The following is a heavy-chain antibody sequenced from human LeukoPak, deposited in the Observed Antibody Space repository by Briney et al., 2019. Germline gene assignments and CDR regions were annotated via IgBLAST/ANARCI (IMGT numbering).Heavy chain of an antibody. J-gene: IGHJ5*02. CDR1: GFTFSSYA. CDR3: AKDLNVWFGELGPFDP. CDR2: ISGSGGST. D-gene: IGHD3-10*01. V-gene: IGHV3-23*01. Sequence: GGSLRLSCAASGFTFSSYAMSWDRQAPGKGLEWVSAISGSGGSTYYAGSVKGRFTISRDNSKNTLYLQMNSLRAEDTAVYYCAKDLNVWFGELGPFDPWGQGTLVTVSS.